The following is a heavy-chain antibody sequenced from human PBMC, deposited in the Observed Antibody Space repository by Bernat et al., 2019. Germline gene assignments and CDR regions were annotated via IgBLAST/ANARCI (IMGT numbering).Heavy chain of an antibody. V-gene: IGHV1-18*01. Sequence: QVQLVQSGAEVKKPGASVKVSCKASGYTFTSYGISWVRQAPGQGLEWMGGISAYNGNTNYAQKLQGRVTMTTDTTTSTAYMELRSLRSDDTAVYYCARDRRSGGSPRVAFDIWGQGTMVTVSS. J-gene: IGHJ3*02. CDR3: ARDRRSGGSPRVAFDI. CDR2: ISAYNGNT. D-gene: IGHD2-15*01. CDR1: GYTFTSYG.